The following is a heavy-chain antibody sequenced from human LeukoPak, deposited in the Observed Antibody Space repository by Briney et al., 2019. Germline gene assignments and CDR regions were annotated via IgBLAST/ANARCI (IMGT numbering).Heavy chain of an antibody. V-gene: IGHV3-21*01. D-gene: IGHD3-3*01. J-gene: IGHJ5*02. CDR3: ARSGVTIFGVVSHWFDP. CDR2: ISSSSSYI. Sequence: GGSLRLSCAASGFTFSIYSMNWVRQAPGKGLEWVSSISSSSSYIYYADSVKGRFTISRDNAKNSLYLQMNSLRAEDTAVYYCARSGVTIFGVVSHWFDPWGQGTLVTVSS. CDR1: GFTFSIYS.